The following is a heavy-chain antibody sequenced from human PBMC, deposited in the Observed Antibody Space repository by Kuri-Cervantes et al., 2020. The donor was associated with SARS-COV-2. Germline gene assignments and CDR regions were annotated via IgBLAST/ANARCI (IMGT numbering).Heavy chain of an antibody. CDR3: ARQSADCSSTSCYIDY. CDR2: FYPGDSDT. J-gene: IGHJ4*02. D-gene: IGHD2-2*02. Sequence: GGSLRLSCKGSGYSFTSYWIGWVRQMPGKGLEWMGIFYPGDSDTRYSPSFQGQVTISADKSISTAYLQWSSLKASDTAMYYCARQSADCSSTSCYIDYWGQGTLVTVSS. V-gene: IGHV5-51*01. CDR1: GYSFTSYW.